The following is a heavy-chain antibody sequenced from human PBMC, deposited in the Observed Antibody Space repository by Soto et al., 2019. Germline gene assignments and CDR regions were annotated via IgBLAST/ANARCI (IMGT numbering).Heavy chain of an antibody. Sequence: SETLSLTCTVSGGSISSGGYYWSWIRQHPGKGLEWIGYIYYSGSTYYNPSPKSRVTISVDTSKNQFSLKLSSVTAADTAVYYCARTTYYYDSSPIYWGQGTLVTVSS. V-gene: IGHV4-31*03. CDR1: GGSISSGGYY. J-gene: IGHJ4*02. CDR2: IYYSGST. CDR3: ARTTYYYDSSPIY. D-gene: IGHD3-22*01.